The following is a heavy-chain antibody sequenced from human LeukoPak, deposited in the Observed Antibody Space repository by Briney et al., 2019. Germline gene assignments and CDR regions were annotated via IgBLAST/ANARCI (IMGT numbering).Heavy chain of an antibody. J-gene: IGHJ5*02. CDR3: ARDPLGQNWNSNWFDP. Sequence: SETLSLTCAVSGGSISSDYFWIWIRQHPGKGLEWIGYIHYSGSTYSNPSLKSRVTISVDTSKNQFSLKLSSVTAADTAVYYCARDPLGQNWNSNWFDPWGQGTLVTVSS. V-gene: IGHV4-31*11. CDR2: IHYSGST. D-gene: IGHD1-7*01. CDR1: GGSISSDYF.